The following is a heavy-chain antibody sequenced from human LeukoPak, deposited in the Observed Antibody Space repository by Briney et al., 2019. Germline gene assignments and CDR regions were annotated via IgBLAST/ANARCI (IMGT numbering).Heavy chain of an antibody. J-gene: IGHJ4*02. CDR3: TPLTQKSPNPVAFRY. D-gene: IGHD3-9*01. CDR2: ISSSGSNI. Sequence: GGSLRLSCAASGFTFSTYEMSWVRQAPGKGLEWVSYISSSGSNIYYADSVKGRFTISRDNAKNSLYLQMNSLRAEDTAVYYCTPLTQKSPNPVAFRYWGQGTLVTVSS. V-gene: IGHV3-48*03. CDR1: GFTFSTYE.